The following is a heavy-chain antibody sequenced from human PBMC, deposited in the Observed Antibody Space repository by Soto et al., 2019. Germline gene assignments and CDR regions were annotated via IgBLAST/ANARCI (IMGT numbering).Heavy chain of an antibody. CDR3: AKDEAYYFDH. V-gene: IGHV3-43*01. CDR1: GFDFEDYT. Sequence: PGGSLRLSCVASGFDFEDYTMHWVRQPPGKGLECVSRISYGGDDTYYADSVRGRFTMSRDNSKNSLFLLMNNLTPEDTAVYYCAKDEAYYFDHWGQGTLVTVSS. J-gene: IGHJ4*02. CDR2: ISYGGDDT.